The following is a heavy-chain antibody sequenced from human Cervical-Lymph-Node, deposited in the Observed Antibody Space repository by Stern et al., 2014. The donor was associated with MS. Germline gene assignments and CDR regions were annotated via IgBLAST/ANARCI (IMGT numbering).Heavy chain of an antibody. J-gene: IGHJ2*01. V-gene: IGHV5-51*01. CDR1: GYSFSSYW. Sequence: EDQLVESEAEMKKPGESLKISCKGSGYSFSSYWIGWVRQMPGKGLEWMGIFYPGDSDTRYSPSFQGQVTISADKSIRTAYLQWSSLKASDTAMYYCARFTTGSYYYFDLWGRGTLVTVSS. CDR3: ARFTTGSYYYFDL. D-gene: IGHD3-22*01. CDR2: FYPGDSDT.